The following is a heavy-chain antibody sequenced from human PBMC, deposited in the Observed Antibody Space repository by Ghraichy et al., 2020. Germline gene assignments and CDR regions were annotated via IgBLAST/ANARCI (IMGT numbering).Heavy chain of an antibody. CDR1: GFPFSDHY. CDR2: TRNKANSYST. D-gene: IGHD3-16*01. V-gene: IGHV3-72*01. CDR3: ARSVGGSWNAFDI. J-gene: IGHJ3*02. Sequence: GGSLRLSCAASGFPFSDHYMDWVRQAPGKGLEWVGRTRNKANSYSTEYAASVKGRFTVSRDDSKNSLYLQMNSLKTEDTAIYYCARSVGGSWNAFDIWGQGTMVTVSS.